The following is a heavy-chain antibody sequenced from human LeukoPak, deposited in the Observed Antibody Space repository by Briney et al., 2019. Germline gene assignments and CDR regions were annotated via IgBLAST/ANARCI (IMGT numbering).Heavy chain of an antibody. V-gene: IGHV4-38-2*01. Sequence: PSETLSLTCAVSGYSISSGYYWGWIRQPPGKGLEWNGSIYHSGSTYYNPSLKSRVTISVDTSKNQFSLKLSSVTAADTAVYYCCRRWAAASFDYWGQGTLVTVSS. CDR1: GYSISSGYY. CDR3: CRRWAAASFDY. CDR2: IYHSGST. J-gene: IGHJ4*02. D-gene: IGHD6-13*01.